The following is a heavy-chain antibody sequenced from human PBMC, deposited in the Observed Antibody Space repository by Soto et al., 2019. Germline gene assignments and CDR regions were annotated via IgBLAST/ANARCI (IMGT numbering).Heavy chain of an antibody. CDR3: ARDERITIFGVVPVNYYYGMDV. CDR2: ISSSSSYI. Sequence: PGGSLRLSCAASGFTFSSYSMNWVRQAPGKGLEWVSSISSSSSYIYYADSVKGRFTISRDNAKNSLYLQMNSLRAEDTAVYYRARDERITIFGVVPVNYYYGMDVWGQGTTVTVSS. V-gene: IGHV3-21*01. J-gene: IGHJ6*02. D-gene: IGHD3-3*01. CDR1: GFTFSSYS.